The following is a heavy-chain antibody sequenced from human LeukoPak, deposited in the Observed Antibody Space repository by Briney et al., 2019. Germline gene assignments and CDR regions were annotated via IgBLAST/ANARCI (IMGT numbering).Heavy chain of an antibody. J-gene: IGHJ3*02. Sequence: GGSLRLSCAASGFTFSSSAMSWVRQAPGKGLGWVSAISGSGGGTYYADSVKGRFTISRDNSKNTLYLQMNSLRAEDTAVYYCARMVRGVNDAFDIWGQGTMVTVSS. CDR2: ISGSGGGT. CDR3: ARMVRGVNDAFDI. D-gene: IGHD3-10*01. V-gene: IGHV3-23*01. CDR1: GFTFSSSA.